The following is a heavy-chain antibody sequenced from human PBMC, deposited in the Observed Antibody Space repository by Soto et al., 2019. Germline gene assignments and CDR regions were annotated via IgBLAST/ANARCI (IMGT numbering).Heavy chain of an antibody. CDR2: IWYDGSNK. CDR3: ARGRKGYYYGMDV. J-gene: IGHJ6*02. CDR1: GFTFSSYG. Sequence: QVQLVESGGGVVQPGRSLRLSCAASGFTFSSYGMHWVRQAPGKGLEWVAVIWYDGSNKYYADSVKGRFTISRDNSKNTLYLQMNSLRDEDTAVYYCARGRKGYYYGMDVWVRGTTVTVSS. V-gene: IGHV3-33*01.